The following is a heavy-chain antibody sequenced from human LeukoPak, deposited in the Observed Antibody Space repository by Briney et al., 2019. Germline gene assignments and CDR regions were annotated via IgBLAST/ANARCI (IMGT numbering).Heavy chain of an antibody. D-gene: IGHD1-1*01. CDR2: ISGSGGST. V-gene: IGHV3-23*01. CDR1: GFTFSSYA. J-gene: IGHJ4*02. CDR3: ARSLSQRSRYYFDY. Sequence: GGSLRLSCAASGFTFSSYAMSWVRQAPGKGLEWVSAISGSGGSTYYADSVKGRFTISRDNSKNTLYLQMNSLRAEDTAVYYCARSLSQRSRYYFDYWGQGTLVTVSS.